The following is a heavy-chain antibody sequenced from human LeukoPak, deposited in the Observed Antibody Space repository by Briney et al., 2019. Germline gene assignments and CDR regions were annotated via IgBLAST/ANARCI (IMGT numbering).Heavy chain of an antibody. J-gene: IGHJ4*02. CDR2: IYTSGRT. CDR3: ASSPNYDFWSGRFDY. D-gene: IGHD3-3*01. CDR1: GGSISSYY. Sequence: SETLSLTCTVSGGSISSYYWSWIRQPAGKGLEWIGRIYTSGRTNYNPSLKSRVTMSVDTSKNQFSLKLSSVTAADTAVYYCASSPNYDFWSGRFDYWGQGTLVTVSS. V-gene: IGHV4-4*07.